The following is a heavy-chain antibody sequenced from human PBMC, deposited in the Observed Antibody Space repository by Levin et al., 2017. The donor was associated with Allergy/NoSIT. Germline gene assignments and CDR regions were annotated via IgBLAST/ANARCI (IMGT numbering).Heavy chain of an antibody. J-gene: IGHJ4*02. V-gene: IGHV4-39*01. CDR1: GGSISSSSYY. CDR2: IYYSGST. Sequence: SQTLSLTCTVSGGSISSSSYYWGWIRQPPGKGLEWIGSIYYSGSTYYNPSLKSRVTISVDTSKNQFSLKLSSVTAADTAVYYCARRRDGGWKRWDIVVVPAATDYWGQGTLVTVSS. CDR3: ARRRDGGWKRWDIVVVPAATDY. D-gene: IGHD2-2*01.